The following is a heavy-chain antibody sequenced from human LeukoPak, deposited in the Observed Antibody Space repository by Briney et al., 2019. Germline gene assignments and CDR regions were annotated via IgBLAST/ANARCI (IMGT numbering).Heavy chain of an antibody. CDR3: ARESIAVAGPSEGFDY. V-gene: IGHV3-74*03. CDR1: GFSFSTTW. D-gene: IGHD6-19*01. CDR2: ITSDGTST. J-gene: IGHJ4*02. Sequence: GGSLRLSCAASGFSFSTTWMHWVRQPPGQGLVWVARITSDGTSTSYAESVKGRFTISRDNAKNTPYLQMNSLRAEDTAVYYCARESIAVAGPSEGFDYWGQGTLVTVSS.